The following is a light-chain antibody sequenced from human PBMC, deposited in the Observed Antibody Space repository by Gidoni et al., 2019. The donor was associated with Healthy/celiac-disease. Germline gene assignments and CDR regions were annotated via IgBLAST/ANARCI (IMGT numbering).Light chain of an antibody. CDR3: QQYGSSPRS. J-gene: IGKJ2*04. CDR2: GAS. V-gene: IGKV3-20*01. CDR1: QSVSSSY. Sequence: EIVFTQSRGTLSLSRGERATLSCRASQSVSSSYVAWYQQKPGQAPRLLIYGASSRATGIPDRFSGSGSGTDFTLTSSRLDPEDFAVYYCQQYGSSPRSFGQGTKLEIK.